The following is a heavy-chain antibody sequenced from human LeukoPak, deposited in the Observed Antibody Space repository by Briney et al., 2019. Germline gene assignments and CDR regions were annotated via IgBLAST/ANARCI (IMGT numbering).Heavy chain of an antibody. CDR2: IFPGDSDT. CDR1: GYSFTSYW. Sequence: NSGESLKISCKGSGYSFTSYWIGWVRQMPGKGLEWMGIIFPGDSDTTYSPSFQGQVTISADKSINTAYLQWSSLKASDTAMFYCATSESQTKFDYWGQGTLVTVSS. V-gene: IGHV5-51*01. D-gene: IGHD1/OR15-1a*01. CDR3: ATSESQTKFDY. J-gene: IGHJ4*02.